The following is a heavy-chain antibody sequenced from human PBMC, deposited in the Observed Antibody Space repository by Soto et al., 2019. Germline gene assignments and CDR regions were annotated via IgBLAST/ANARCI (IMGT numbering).Heavy chain of an antibody. J-gene: IGHJ5*02. CDR2: INAYNGNT. D-gene: IGHD3-3*01. CDR1: GYTFTSYA. V-gene: IGHV1-18*01. Sequence: ASVKVSCKASGYTFTSYAMHWVRQAPGQRLEWMGWINAYNGNTNYAQKLQGRVTMTTDTSTSTAYMELRSLRSDDTAVYYCARSSPPYVLRFLEWLPPGPWGQGTLVTVSS. CDR3: ARSSPPYVLRFLEWLPPGP.